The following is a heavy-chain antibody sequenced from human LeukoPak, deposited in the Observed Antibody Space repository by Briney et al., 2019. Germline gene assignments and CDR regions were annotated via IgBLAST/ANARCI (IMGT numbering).Heavy chain of an antibody. V-gene: IGHV3-74*01. J-gene: IGHJ6*02. Sequence: PGGSLRLSCAASGFTFSSYDVHWVRQAPGKGLVWVSRIISDGSSATHADSVKGRFTISRDNAKNMMYLQMNSLRVEDTAVYYCTRDRRYGGMDVWGQGTTVTVAS. CDR2: IISDGSSA. CDR3: TRDRRYGGMDV. D-gene: IGHD3-10*01. CDR1: GFTFSSYD.